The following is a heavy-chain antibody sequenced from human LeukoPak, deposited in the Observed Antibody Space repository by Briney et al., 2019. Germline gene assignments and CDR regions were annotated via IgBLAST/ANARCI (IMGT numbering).Heavy chain of an antibody. CDR1: GCTFTAYY. J-gene: IGHJ4*02. CDR3: VRFTVELGKNY. Sequence: ASVKVSCKPSGCTFTAYYMHWVRQAPGQGLEWLGWIYPNSGATQYAQKFQGRITMTRDTSINTAHMELSSLRSDDTAIYYCVRFTVELGKNYWGQGTLVTVSS. CDR2: IYPNSGAT. D-gene: IGHD7-27*01. V-gene: IGHV1-2*02.